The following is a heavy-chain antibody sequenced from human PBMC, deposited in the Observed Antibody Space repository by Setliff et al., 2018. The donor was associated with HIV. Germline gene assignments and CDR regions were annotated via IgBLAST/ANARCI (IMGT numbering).Heavy chain of an antibody. Sequence: PGGSLRLSCAVSGFTLTSSWIHWVRQAPGKGLVWVSRFRGDDRTTNYADSVKGRFTFSSGNAKNTVYLQMDALRAEDTAVYYCARALYGSDSLLDSWGQGTLVTVSS. CDR3: ARALYGSDSLLDS. D-gene: IGHD1-26*01. J-gene: IGHJ4*02. V-gene: IGHV3-74*01. CDR1: GFTLTSSW. CDR2: FRGDDRTT.